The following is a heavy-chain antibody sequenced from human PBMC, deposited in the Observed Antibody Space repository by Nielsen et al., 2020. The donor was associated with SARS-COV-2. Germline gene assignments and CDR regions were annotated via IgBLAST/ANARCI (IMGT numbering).Heavy chain of an antibody. CDR1: GGSLRGYF. D-gene: IGHD6-13*01. CDR3: ATSTPYSSSWYAGQYYYYYYGMDV. Sequence: SETLSLTCTVYGGSLRGYFWSWIRQPPGKGLEWIGEINHSGSTNYNPSLKSRVTISVDTSKNQFSLKLSSVTAADTAVYYCATSTPYSSSWYAGQYYYYYYGMDVWGQGTTVTVSS. CDR2: INHSGST. J-gene: IGHJ6*02. V-gene: IGHV4-34*01.